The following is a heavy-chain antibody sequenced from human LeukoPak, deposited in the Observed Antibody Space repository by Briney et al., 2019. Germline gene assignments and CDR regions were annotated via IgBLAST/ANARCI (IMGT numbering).Heavy chain of an antibody. V-gene: IGHV4-4*02. CDR3: ARRGSSSWTRAFWFDP. CDR2: IYHSGST. J-gene: IGHJ5*02. D-gene: IGHD6-13*01. CDR1: GGSISSSNW. Sequence: SETLSLTCAVSGGSISSSNWWSWVRQPPGKGVEWIGEIYHSGSTNYNPSLKSRATKSVDTSKNQYSLKLSSVTAADTAVYYCARRGSSSWTRAFWFDPWGQGTLVTVSS.